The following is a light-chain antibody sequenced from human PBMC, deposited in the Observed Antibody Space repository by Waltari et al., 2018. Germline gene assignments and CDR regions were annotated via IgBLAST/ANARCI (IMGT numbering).Light chain of an antibody. CDR2: DTW. J-gene: IGKJ1*01. CDR3: QQYGRSPRT. Sequence: EIVLTQSPATLSLSPGERATLSCGASQSVSSGYLAWYQQKPGLAPRLLIYDTWTRVTGIPYRFSGSGSGTDFTLTISRLESEDFAVYYCQQYGRSPRTFGLGTKVEIK. V-gene: IGKV3D-20*01. CDR1: QSVSSGY.